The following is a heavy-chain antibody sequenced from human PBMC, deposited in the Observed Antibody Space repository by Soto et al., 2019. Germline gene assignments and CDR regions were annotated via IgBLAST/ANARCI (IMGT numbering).Heavy chain of an antibody. V-gene: IGHV3-74*01. J-gene: IGHJ4*02. CDR1: GFDFNIDW. CDR2: INRDGSSE. D-gene: IGHD2-15*01. CDR3: LEDGGAGTGY. Sequence: VQLVESGGGLVQPGGSLRLSCATSGFDFNIDWMHWARQVPGKGLVWLSRINRDGSSEGEADSVRGRFTISRDNANKTMYRQIDGLRVEDKGVYYCLEDGGAGTGYWGQGTLVTVSS.